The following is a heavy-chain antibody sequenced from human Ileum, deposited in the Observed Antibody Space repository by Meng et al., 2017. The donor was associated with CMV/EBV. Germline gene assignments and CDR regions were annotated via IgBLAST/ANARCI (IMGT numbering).Heavy chain of an antibody. CDR1: GGSFSGYY. J-gene: IGHJ6*02. Sequence: SETLSLTCAVYGGSFSGYYWSWIRQPPGKGLEWIGAITQSGITNYNPSLTSRVTTSVDTSSNQFSLKVSSVTPADTAVDYCAKGRRGGAVRLPSRYYAMDDWGQGTTVTVSS. V-gene: IGHV4-34*01. CDR2: ITQSGIT. D-gene: IGHD6-6*01. CDR3: AKGRRGGAVRLPSRYYAMDD.